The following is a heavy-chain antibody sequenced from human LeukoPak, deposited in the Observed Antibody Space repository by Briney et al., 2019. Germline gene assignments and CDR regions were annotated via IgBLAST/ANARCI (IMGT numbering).Heavy chain of an antibody. CDR1: GYTFTGYY. D-gene: IGHD2-2*01. Sequence: ASVKVSCKASGYTFTGYYMHWVRQAPGQGLEWMGLINPNSGGTNYAQKFQGRVTMTRDTSISTAYMELSRLRSDDTAVYYCARDRSDCSSTSCFRSSYMDVWGKGNTVAVSS. V-gene: IGHV1-2*02. CDR2: INPNSGGT. CDR3: ARDRSDCSSTSCFRSSYMDV. J-gene: IGHJ6*03.